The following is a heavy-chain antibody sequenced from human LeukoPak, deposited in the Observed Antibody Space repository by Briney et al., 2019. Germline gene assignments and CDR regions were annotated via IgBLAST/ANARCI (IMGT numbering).Heavy chain of an antibody. D-gene: IGHD1-26*01. V-gene: IGHV4-39*01. CDR1: GGSISSSSYY. CDR2: IYYRGST. J-gene: IGHJ4*02. Sequence: SETLSLTCTVSGGSISSSSYYWGWIRQPPGKGLEWIGSIYYRGSTYYNPSLKSRVTISVDTSKNQFSLKLSSVTAADTAVYYCATWDSGRYSQIDNWGQGTLVTVSS. CDR3: ATWDSGRYSQIDN.